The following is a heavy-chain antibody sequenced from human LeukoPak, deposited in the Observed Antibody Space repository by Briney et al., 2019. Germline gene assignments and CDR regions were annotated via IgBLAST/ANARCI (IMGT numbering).Heavy chain of an antibody. V-gene: IGHV4-59*12. Sequence: SETLSLTCTVSGGSISSYYWSWIRQPPGKGLEWIGYIYYSGSTNYNPSLKSRVTISVDTSKNQFSLKLSSVTVADTAVYYCARDGYNYVVDYWGQGTLVTVSS. D-gene: IGHD5-24*01. CDR1: GGSISSYY. CDR3: ARDGYNYVVDY. CDR2: IYYSGST. J-gene: IGHJ4*02.